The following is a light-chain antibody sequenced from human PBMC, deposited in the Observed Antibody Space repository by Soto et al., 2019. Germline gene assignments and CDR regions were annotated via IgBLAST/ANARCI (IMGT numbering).Light chain of an antibody. J-gene: IGKJ5*01. CDR3: QQYNSYSLIT. CDR2: KAS. Sequence: DIQMTQSPSTLSASVGDRVTITCRASQSISSWLAWYQQKPGKAPKLLIYKASSLESGVPSRFSGSGTGTEVTLTISSLQPDDFATYYCQQYNSYSLITFGQGTRLEIK. CDR1: QSISSW. V-gene: IGKV1-5*03.